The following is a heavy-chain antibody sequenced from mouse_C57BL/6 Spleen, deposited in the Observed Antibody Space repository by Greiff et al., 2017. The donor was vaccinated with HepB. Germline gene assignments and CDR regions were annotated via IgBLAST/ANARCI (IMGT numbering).Heavy chain of an antibody. CDR1: GYTFTDYY. CDR2: INPNNGGT. V-gene: IGHV1-26*01. CDR3: ARFPYYYGRGGDY. Sequence: EVQLQQSGPELVKPGASVKISCKASGYTFTDYYMNWVKQSHGKSLEWIGDINPNNGGTSYNQKFKGKATLTVDKSSSTAYMELRSLTSEDSAVYYCARFPYYYGRGGDYWGQGTTLTVSS. J-gene: IGHJ2*01. D-gene: IGHD1-1*01.